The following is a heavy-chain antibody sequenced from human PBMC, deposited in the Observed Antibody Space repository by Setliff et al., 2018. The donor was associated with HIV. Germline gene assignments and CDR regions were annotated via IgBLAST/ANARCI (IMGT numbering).Heavy chain of an antibody. CDR1: GGSFSGYC. D-gene: IGHD3-22*01. CDR3: ARDVLDLVISVYGF. CDR2: IYYSGST. Sequence: SETLSLTCAVYGGSFSGYCWSWIRQPPGKGLEWIGYIYYSGSTNYNPSLKGRVTISVDTSKNHFSLKLNSVTAADTAVYYCARDVLDLVISVYGFWGQGTLVTVSS. J-gene: IGHJ4*02. V-gene: IGHV4-59*12.